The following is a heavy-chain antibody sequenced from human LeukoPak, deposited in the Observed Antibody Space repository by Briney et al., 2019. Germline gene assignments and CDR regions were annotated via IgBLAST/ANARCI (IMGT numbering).Heavy chain of an antibody. CDR1: RCTFSGYI. Sequence: GGSLRLSCAASRCTFSGYIMNWVSQAPGKGLEWVSAISSSSSNIYYVDSVKGRFTISRDNAKNSLYLQMNSLRAEDTAVYYCARAYYYDSSGYYYRHFDYWGQGTLVTVSS. D-gene: IGHD3-22*01. J-gene: IGHJ4*02. CDR3: ARAYYYDSSGYYYRHFDY. CDR2: ISSSSSNI. V-gene: IGHV3-21*01.